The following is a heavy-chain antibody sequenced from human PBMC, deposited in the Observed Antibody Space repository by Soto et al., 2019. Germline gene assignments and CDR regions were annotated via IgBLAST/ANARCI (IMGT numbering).Heavy chain of an antibody. CDR2: FYSGGTR. CDR3: ARQQGGGYYDY. CDR1: GVNVSRSY. Sequence: EVPLVESGGGLIQPGGSLRLACFVSGVNVSRSYMSWVRQAPGKGLECVSIFYSGGTRYYADSVKGRFTISRENSKNTLYLQMNSLRVEDTAVYYCARQQGGGYYDYWGQGTLVTVSS. D-gene: IGHD3-22*01. J-gene: IGHJ4*02. V-gene: IGHV3-53*01.